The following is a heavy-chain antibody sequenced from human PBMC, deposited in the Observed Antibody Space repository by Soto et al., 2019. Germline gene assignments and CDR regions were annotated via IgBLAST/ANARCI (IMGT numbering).Heavy chain of an antibody. D-gene: IGHD3-3*01. V-gene: IGHV5-51*01. CDR1: GYXFAGYW. Sequence: EXLKISCKGSGYXFAGYWIAWVRHMPGKGLELMGIIYPSDSDTRYRPYFQGQVTISADKYIISAYLQWSSMRASDNAMYYCARGGVSTRTFDYWGQGTPGTVS. CDR3: ARGGVSTRTFDY. J-gene: IGHJ4*02. CDR2: IYPSDSDT.